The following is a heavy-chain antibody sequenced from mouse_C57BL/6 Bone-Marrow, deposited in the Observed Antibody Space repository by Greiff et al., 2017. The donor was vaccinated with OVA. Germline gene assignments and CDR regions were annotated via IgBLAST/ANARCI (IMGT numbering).Heavy chain of an antibody. D-gene: IGHD3-3*01. CDR3: ARGTAMVSARWYFDV. V-gene: IGHV1-82*01. CDR1: GYAFSSSW. J-gene: IGHJ1*03. Sequence: VMLVESGPELVKPGASVKISCKASGYAFSSSWMNWVKQRPGKGLEWIGRIYPGDGDTNYNGKFKGKATLTADKSSSTAYMQLSSLTSEDSAVYFCARGTAMVSARWYFDVWGTGTTVTVSS. CDR2: IYPGDGDT.